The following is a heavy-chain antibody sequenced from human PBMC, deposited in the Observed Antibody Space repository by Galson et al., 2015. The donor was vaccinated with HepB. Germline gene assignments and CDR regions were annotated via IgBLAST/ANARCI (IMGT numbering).Heavy chain of an antibody. J-gene: IGHJ5*02. CDR3: ARDQGSSSWYFWFDP. D-gene: IGHD6-13*01. CDR2: IYTSGST. Sequence: LSLTCTVSDGSISSGSYYWSWIRQPAGKGLEWIGRIYTSGSTNYNPSLKSRVTISVDTSKNQFSLKLSSVTAADTAVYYCARDQGSSSWYFWFDPWGQGTLVTVSS. CDR1: DGSISSGSYY. V-gene: IGHV4-61*02.